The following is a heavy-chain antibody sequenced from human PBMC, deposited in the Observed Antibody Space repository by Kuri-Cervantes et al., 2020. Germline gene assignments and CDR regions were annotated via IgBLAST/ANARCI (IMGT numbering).Heavy chain of an antibody. CDR3: AISEGHAGSGFPLLSY. CDR2: MNPNSGNT. D-gene: IGHD6-19*01. Sequence: ASVKVSCKASGYTFTSYDINWVRQATGQGLEWMGWMNPNSGNTGYAQKLQGRVTMTTDTSTSTAYMELRSLRSDDTAVYYCAISEGHAGSGFPLLSYWGQGTLVTVSS. CDR1: GYTFTSYD. V-gene: IGHV1-8*01. J-gene: IGHJ4*02.